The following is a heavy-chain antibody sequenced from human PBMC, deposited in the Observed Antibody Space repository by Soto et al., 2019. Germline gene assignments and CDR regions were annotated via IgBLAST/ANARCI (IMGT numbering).Heavy chain of an antibody. CDR2: MNPNSGNT. CDR1: GEPFSNYD. V-gene: IGHV1-8*01. J-gene: IGHJ6*02. CDR3: ARGRNGMDV. Sequence: QVQLVQSGAEVKKPGASVKVSCKASGEPFSNYDMKWVRQATGHVLEWMGWMNPNSGNTGYARKFQGRVTMTRNTSITTVYMELSILRSEGTAVYYCARGRNGMDVWGQGTTVTVSS.